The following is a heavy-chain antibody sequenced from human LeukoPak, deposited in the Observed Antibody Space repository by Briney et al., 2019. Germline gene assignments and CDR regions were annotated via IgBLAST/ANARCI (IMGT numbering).Heavy chain of an antibody. CDR1: GFTFSSYW. V-gene: IGHV3-7*01. CDR3: ARTGGSSGWYSPALLKYYFDY. J-gene: IGHJ4*02. Sequence: GGSLRLSCAASGFTFSSYWMSWVRQAPGKGLEWVANIKQDGNEKYYVDSVKGRFTISRDNAKNSLYLQVNSLRAEDTAVYYCARTGGSSGWYSPALLKYYFDYWGQGTLVTVSS. D-gene: IGHD6-19*01. CDR2: IKQDGNEK.